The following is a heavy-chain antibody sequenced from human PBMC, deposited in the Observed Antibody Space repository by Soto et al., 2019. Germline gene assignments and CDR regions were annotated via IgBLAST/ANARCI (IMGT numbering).Heavy chain of an antibody. Sequence: GGSLRLSCAASGFTFSNYAMNWVRQAPGEGLEWVSAIGGSGAATFYADSVKGRFTISRDNSKNTLYLQMNSLRAEDTAVYYCAKDGAPGSGSYYKGGFDYWGQGTLVTVSS. D-gene: IGHD3-10*01. J-gene: IGHJ4*02. CDR3: AKDGAPGSGSYYKGGFDY. V-gene: IGHV3-23*01. CDR2: IGGSGAAT. CDR1: GFTFSNYA.